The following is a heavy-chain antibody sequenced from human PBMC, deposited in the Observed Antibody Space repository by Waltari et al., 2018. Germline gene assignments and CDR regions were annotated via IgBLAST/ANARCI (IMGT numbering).Heavy chain of an antibody. D-gene: IGHD3-10*01. J-gene: IGHJ6*02. CDR3: ARVRVVQGVTYYYYYYGMDV. V-gene: IGHV4-38-2*01. CDR1: GYSISSGYY. Sequence: QVQLQESGPGLVKPSETLSLTCAVSGYSISSGYYWGWIRQPPGKGLEWIGSIYHSGSTYYNPSLKSRVTISVDTSKNQFSLKLSSVTAADTAVYYCARVRVVQGVTYYYYYYGMDVWGQGTTVTVSS. CDR2: IYHSGST.